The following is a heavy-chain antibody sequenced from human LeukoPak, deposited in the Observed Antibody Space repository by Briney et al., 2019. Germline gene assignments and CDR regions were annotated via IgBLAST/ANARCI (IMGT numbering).Heavy chain of an antibody. J-gene: IGHJ4*02. CDR1: EYFVTHRW. CDR2: IYPGNSDT. D-gene: IGHD3-10*01. V-gene: IGHV5-51*01. Sequence: GASLQISCKGSEYFVTHRWIGWVRKLPGKGLEWMGIIYPGNSDTKYSPSFQGQVTMSVDRSISTAYLQWSSLKASDTAMYYCAYSGTYYNPPFQYWGQGTLVTVSS. CDR3: AYSGTYYNPPFQY.